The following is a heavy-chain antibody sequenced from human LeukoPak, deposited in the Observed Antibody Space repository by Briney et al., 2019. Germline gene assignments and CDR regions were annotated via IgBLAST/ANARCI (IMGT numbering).Heavy chain of an antibody. CDR2: FYTSGSS. J-gene: IGHJ6*03. Sequence: SETLSLTCTVSGGSINSDNYYWSWIRQPAGKGLEWIGRFYTSGSSNYNPSLKSRLTISVDTSKNQFSLKLNSVTAADTAVYYCARSFHDSHMDVWGKGTTVTVSS. V-gene: IGHV4-61*02. CDR1: GGSINSDNYY. CDR3: ARSFHDSHMDV. D-gene: IGHD3-3*01.